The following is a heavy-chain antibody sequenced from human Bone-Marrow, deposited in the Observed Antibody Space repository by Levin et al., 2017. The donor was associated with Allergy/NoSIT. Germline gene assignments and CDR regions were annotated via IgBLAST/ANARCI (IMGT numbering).Heavy chain of an antibody. J-gene: IGHJ6*02. V-gene: IGHV3-64*01. CDR1: GFMFSNDY. CDR2: IKTNGDST. CDR3: VRDFYGMDV. Sequence: SCAASGFMFSNDYMHWVRQAPGKGLEYVSGIKTNGDSTYYAKSVEGRFSISRDNSKNTLYLQMGSLTTEDMAVYYCVRDFYGMDVWGQGTTVTVSS.